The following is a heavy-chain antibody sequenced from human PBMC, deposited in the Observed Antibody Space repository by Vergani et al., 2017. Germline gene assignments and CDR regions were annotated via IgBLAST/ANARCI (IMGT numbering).Heavy chain of an antibody. CDR1: GCSIRSSSYY. J-gene: IGHJ4*02. CDR2: IYYSGST. Sequence: QLQLQELGPGLVKPSETLSLTCTFPGCSIRSSSYYWGWSRQAPGKGLEWIGSIYYSGSTYYNPSLKSRVTISVDTSKNQFSLKLSSVTAADTAVYYGARRRGKRRAEPESYGDLCDYWGQGTLVTVSS. V-gene: IGHV4-39*01. CDR3: ARRRGKRRAEPESYGDLCDY. D-gene: IGHD4-17*01.